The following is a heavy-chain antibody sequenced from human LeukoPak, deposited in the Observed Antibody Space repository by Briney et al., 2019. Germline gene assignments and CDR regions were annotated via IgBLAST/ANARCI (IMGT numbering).Heavy chain of an antibody. D-gene: IGHD3-10*01. CDR1: GFTFSSYA. V-gene: IGHV3-30*04. Sequence: PGGSLRLSCAASGFTFSSYAMHWVRQAPGKGLEWVAVISYDGSNKYYADSVKGRFTISRDNSKNTLYLQMNSLRAEDTAVYYCAKALLVYGSGSYGFDYWGQGTLVTVSS. CDR3: AKALLVYGSGSYGFDY. CDR2: ISYDGSNK. J-gene: IGHJ4*02.